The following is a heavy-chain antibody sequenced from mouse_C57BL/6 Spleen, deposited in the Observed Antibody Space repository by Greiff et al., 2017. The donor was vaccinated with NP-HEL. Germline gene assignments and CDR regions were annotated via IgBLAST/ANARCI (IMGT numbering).Heavy chain of an antibody. J-gene: IGHJ3*01. CDR2: INPSSGYT. Sequence: QVQLQQSGAELAKPGASVKLSCKASGYTFTSYWMHWVKQRPGQGLEWIGYINPSSGYTKYNQKFKGKATLTADKSSSPVYMQLSSLTYEDSAVYYCACYDYEGAWFAYWGQGTLVTVSA. CDR3: ACYDYEGAWFAY. D-gene: IGHD2-4*01. V-gene: IGHV1-7*01. CDR1: GYTFTSYW.